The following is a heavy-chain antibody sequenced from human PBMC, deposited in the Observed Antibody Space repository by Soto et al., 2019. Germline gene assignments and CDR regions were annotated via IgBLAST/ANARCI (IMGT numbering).Heavy chain of an antibody. V-gene: IGHV1-18*01. CDR1: GYTFTSYG. CDR3: AREPNHFDY. CDR2: ISAYNGNT. D-gene: IGHD7-27*01. Sequence: QVQLVQSGAEVKKPGASVKVSCKASGYTFTSYGISWVRQAPGQGLEWMGWISAYNGNTKYAQKLQGRVTMTTDTSASTAYRELRSLRSEDPAVYSWAREPNHFDYGGRETLATVPS. J-gene: IGHJ4*02.